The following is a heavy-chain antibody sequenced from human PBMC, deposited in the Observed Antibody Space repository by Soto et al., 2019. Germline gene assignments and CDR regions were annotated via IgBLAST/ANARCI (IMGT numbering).Heavy chain of an antibody. Sequence: QVQLVESGGGVVQPGRSLRLSCAASGFTFNSYAMHWVRKAPGKGLEWVAVISYDGNNKYYADSVKGRFIISRDNSKNTLYLQMSSRKPEDTAVYYCARGDGLGELSSTLDYWGQGTLVTVSS. CDR3: ARGDGLGELSSTLDY. V-gene: IGHV3-30*04. D-gene: IGHD3-16*02. CDR2: ISYDGNNK. J-gene: IGHJ4*02. CDR1: GFTFNSYA.